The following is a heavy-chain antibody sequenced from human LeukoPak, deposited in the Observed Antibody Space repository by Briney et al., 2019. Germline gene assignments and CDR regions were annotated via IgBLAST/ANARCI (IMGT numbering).Heavy chain of an antibody. CDR3: ARMFDWNSHLEIDY. CDR2: ISAYNGNT. CDR1: GYTFTSYG. J-gene: IGHJ4*02. Sequence: ASVKVSCKASGYTFTSYGISWVRQAPGQGLEWMGWISAYNGNTNYAQKLQGRVTMTTDTSTNTAYMELRSLRSDDTAMYYCARMFDWNSHLEIDYWGQGTLVTVSS. V-gene: IGHV1-18*01. D-gene: IGHD1-7*01.